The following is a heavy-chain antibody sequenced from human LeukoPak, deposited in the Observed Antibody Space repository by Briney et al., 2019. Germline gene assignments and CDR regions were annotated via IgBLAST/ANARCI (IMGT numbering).Heavy chain of an antibody. J-gene: IGHJ4*02. Sequence: ASVKVSCKASGYTFTGYYMHWVQQAPGQGLEWMGWINPNSGGTNYAQKFQGRVTMTRDTSISTAYMELSRLRSDDTAVYYCARATEGYSYAYYFDYWGQGTLSPSPQ. D-gene: IGHD5-18*01. V-gene: IGHV1-2*02. CDR2: INPNSGGT. CDR3: ARATEGYSYAYYFDY. CDR1: GYTFTGYY.